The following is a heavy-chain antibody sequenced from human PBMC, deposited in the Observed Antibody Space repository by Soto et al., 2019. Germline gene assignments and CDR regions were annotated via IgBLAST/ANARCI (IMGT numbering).Heavy chain of an antibody. J-gene: IGHJ6*03. V-gene: IGHV3-13*01. CDR3: ARGFGSFYYMDV. Sequence: GASVRIFYTASGLTLSKEDIHWFLQITGKRLEWVSSTGTAGDTSYSGSVKGRFTISRDTTNNWLFLQMNSLRAGDTAVYYCARGFGSFYYMDVSGKGTTVTVSS. CDR2: TGTAGDT. D-gene: IGHD3-10*01. CDR1: GLTLSKED.